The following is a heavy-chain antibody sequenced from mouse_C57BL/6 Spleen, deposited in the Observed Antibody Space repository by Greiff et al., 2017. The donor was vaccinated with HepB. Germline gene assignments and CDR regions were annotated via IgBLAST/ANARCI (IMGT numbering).Heavy chain of an antibody. Sequence: VQLQQPGAELVMPGASVKLSCKASGYTFTSYWMHWVKQRPGQGLEWIGEIDPSDSYTNYNQKFKGKSTLTVDKSSSTAYMQLRSLTSEDSAVYCCARGGDYYGSSPFAYWGQGTLVTVSA. CDR3: ARGGDYYGSSPFAY. CDR2: IDPSDSYT. J-gene: IGHJ3*01. V-gene: IGHV1-69*01. CDR1: GYTFTSYW. D-gene: IGHD1-1*01.